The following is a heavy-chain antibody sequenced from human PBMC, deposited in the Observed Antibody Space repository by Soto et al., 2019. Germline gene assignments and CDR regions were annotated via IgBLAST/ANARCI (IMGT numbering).Heavy chain of an antibody. V-gene: IGHV4-59*01. CDR3: ARSIAVPSSHIDH. J-gene: IGHJ4*02. Sequence: PSETLSLTCRVSGGSMSGYYWSWIRQAPGKGLEWIGYVYYTGSTNYNPSPQSRVTISVDTSNKQFSLSLRLVTAADTAVYFCARSIAVPSSHIDHWGQGIRVTVSS. CDR2: VYYTGST. CDR1: GGSMSGYY. D-gene: IGHD6-6*01.